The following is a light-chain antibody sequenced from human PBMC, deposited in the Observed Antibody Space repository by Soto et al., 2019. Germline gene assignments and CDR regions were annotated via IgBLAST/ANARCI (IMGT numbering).Light chain of an antibody. V-gene: IGKV3-20*01. CDR3: QYYGSSPWT. CDR1: QSVTSYY. Sequence: EIVLTQSPGTLCLSPGERATLSCRASQSVTSYYLAWYQQKPGQPPRLLIYGTSNRATGIPDRFSGSGSGTDFTLTISGLEPEDFAVYYCQYYGSSPWTFGQGTKVEIK. J-gene: IGKJ1*01. CDR2: GTS.